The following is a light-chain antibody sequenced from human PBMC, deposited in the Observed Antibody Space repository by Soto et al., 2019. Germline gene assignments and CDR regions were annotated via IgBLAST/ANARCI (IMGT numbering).Light chain of an antibody. CDR2: AAS. CDR1: QSIDTY. J-gene: IGKJ2*01. Sequence: DIQMTQSPSSLSASVGDRVTITCRASQSIDTYLNWYQQKPGKAPNLLIYAASSLQSGVPSRFSGSGSGTDFTLTISSLQPEDFATYYCQQSFSLYTFGQGTKLEIK. V-gene: IGKV1-39*01. CDR3: QQSFSLYT.